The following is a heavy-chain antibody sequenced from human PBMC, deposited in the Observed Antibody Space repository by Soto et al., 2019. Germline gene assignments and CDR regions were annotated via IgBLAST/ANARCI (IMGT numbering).Heavy chain of an antibody. CDR2: IYYSGST. V-gene: IGHV4-61*08. D-gene: IGHD6-19*01. CDR1: GGSISSADYY. CDR3: ARDRYSNGWLDY. J-gene: IGHJ4*02. Sequence: PSETLSLTCIVSGGSISSADYYWSWVRQPPGKGLEWIGYIYYSGSTKYNPSLKSRVTISVDTSNDQFSMKLSSVTAADTAVYYCARDRYSNGWLDYWGQGTLVTVSS.